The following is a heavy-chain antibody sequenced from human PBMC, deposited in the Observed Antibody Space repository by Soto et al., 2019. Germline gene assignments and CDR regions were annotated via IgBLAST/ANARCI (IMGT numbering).Heavy chain of an antibody. CDR1: GFTFDDYA. J-gene: IGHJ6*02. Sequence: EVQLVESGGGLVQPGRSLRLSCAASGFTFDDYAMHWVRQAPGKGLEWVSGISWNSGSIGYADSVKGRFTISRDNAKNSLYLQMNSLRAEDTALYYCAKDIPPYSSGWAWGDGMDVWGQGTTVTVSS. CDR2: ISWNSGSI. CDR3: AKDIPPYSSGWAWGDGMDV. D-gene: IGHD6-19*01. V-gene: IGHV3-9*01.